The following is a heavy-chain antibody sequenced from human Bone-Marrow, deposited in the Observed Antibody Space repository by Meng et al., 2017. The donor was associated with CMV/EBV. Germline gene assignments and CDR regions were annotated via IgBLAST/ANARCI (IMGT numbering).Heavy chain of an antibody. D-gene: IGHD6-13*01. J-gene: IGHJ4*02. V-gene: IGHV3-73*01. Sequence: AASGFTFSGSHIHWVRQASGKGLEWIGHVRNKGDNYATAYAASVRGRFTISRDDSQNTAYLQMNSLKVEDTAVYFCSRQTLSTHDYWGQGTLVTVSS. CDR1: GFTFSGSH. CDR3: SRQTLSTHDY. CDR2: VRNKGDNYAT.